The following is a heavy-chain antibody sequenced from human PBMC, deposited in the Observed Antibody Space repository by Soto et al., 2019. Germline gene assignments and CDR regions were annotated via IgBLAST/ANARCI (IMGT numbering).Heavy chain of an antibody. CDR1: GYSFTSYW. Sequence: RGESLKISCKGSGYSFTSYWIGWVRQMPGKGLEWMGIIYPGDSDTRYSPSFQGQVTISADKSISTAYLQWSSLKASDTAMYYCARRGDYDILTGYYNVGPNYYGMDVWGQGTTVTVSS. D-gene: IGHD3-9*01. CDR3: ARRGDYDILTGYYNVGPNYYGMDV. V-gene: IGHV5-51*01. CDR2: IYPGDSDT. J-gene: IGHJ6*02.